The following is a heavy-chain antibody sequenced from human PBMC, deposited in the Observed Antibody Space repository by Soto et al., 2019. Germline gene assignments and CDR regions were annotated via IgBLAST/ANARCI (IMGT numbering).Heavy chain of an antibody. CDR2: ISYDGSNK. V-gene: IGHV3-30*18. D-gene: IGHD6-13*01. Sequence: QVQLVESGGGVVQPGRSLRLSCAASGFTFSSYGMHWVRQAPGKGLEWVAVISYDGSNKYYADSVKGRFTISRDNSKNTLYLQMNSLRAEDTAVYYCAKWGSSWYGIHYGMDVW. CDR3: AKWGSSWYGIHYGMDV. CDR1: GFTFSSYG. J-gene: IGHJ6*01.